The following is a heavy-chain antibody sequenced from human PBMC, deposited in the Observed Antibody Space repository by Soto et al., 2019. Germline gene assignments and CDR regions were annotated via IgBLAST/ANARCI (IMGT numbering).Heavy chain of an antibody. V-gene: IGHV1-18*01. Sequence: ASMKGFCKGSGYTFNIYGINWVRQAPGQGLEWMGWISAFNGKTNYAQNVQGRVTMTTDTSTSTAYVELRGLRSDDTAVYYCARDRVPKSSGFFPFDYWRHRTLVTVSS. D-gene: IGHD3-22*01. CDR3: ARDRVPKSSGFFPFDY. J-gene: IGHJ4*01. CDR1: GYTFNIYG. CDR2: ISAFNGKT.